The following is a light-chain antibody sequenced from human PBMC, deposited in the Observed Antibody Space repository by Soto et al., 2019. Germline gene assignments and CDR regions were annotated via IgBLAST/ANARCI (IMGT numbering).Light chain of an antibody. CDR2: DVS. J-gene: IGLJ1*01. V-gene: IGLV2-14*01. CDR3: SSYTSSKPQV. Sequence: QSVLTQPASVSGSPGQSITISCTGTSSDVGGYNYVSWYQQHPGKAPKLMIFDVSNRPSGVSDRFSGSKSGNTASLTISGLQTEDEADYYCSSYTSSKPQVFGTGTKVTV. CDR1: SSDVGGYNY.